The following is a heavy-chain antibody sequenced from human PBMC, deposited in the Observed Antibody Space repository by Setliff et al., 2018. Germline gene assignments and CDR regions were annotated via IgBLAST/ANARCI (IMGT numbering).Heavy chain of an antibody. CDR2: ISSSSSYI. CDR1: GFTFSSYW. V-gene: IGHV3-21*06. CDR3: VRGPYSGSGSYFDN. D-gene: IGHD1-26*01. J-gene: IGHJ4*02. Sequence: GWSLRLSCVASGFTFSSYWMSWVRQAPGKGLEWVSSISSSSSYIYYADSVKGRFTISRDNAKNTLYLQMTSLRAEDTAIYYCVRGPYSGSGSYFDNWGQGMLVTVSS.